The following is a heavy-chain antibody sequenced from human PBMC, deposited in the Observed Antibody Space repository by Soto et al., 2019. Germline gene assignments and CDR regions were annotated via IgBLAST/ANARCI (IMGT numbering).Heavy chain of an antibody. V-gene: IGHV1-3*04. CDR1: GYTFTSYS. J-gene: IGHJ4*02. CDR2: INIGNGNT. D-gene: IGHD2-15*01. CDR3: ASSTQISYDY. Sequence: QVQLVQSGAEVKEPGASVKASCKTSGYTFTSYSIHWVRQAPGQGLEWMGWINIGNGNTTYSQTFQARVTITRGTPATTAYMKLSSLRSEDTAVYYCASSTQISYDYWGQGTLVTVSA.